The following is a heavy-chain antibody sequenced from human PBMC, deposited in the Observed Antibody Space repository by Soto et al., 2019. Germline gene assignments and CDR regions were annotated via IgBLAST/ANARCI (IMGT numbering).Heavy chain of an antibody. Sequence: EVQLLESGGGLVQSGGSLRLSCAASGFTFSSYAMSWVRQAPGKGLEWVSAIRNSGADTYYAVSVKGRFTISRDNSLSTLFLHMSSLRADDTALYYCAKVITSGSYYYFDYWGQGALVTVSS. CDR2: IRNSGADT. V-gene: IGHV3-23*01. CDR3: AKVITSGSYYYFDY. D-gene: IGHD1-26*01. CDR1: GFTFSSYA. J-gene: IGHJ4*02.